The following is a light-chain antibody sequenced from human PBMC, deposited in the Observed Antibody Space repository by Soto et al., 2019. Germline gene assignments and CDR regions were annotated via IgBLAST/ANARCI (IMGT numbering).Light chain of an antibody. CDR2: LGS. V-gene: IGKV2-28*01. J-gene: IGKJ2*01. Sequence: DIVMSQSPLSLPVTPGEPASISCRSSQSLLQRNGYNYLDWYLQKPGQSPQLLIYLGSYRAAGVPDRFSGSGAGTDFTLKISRVEAEDVGVYYCMQALQTPYTFGQGTKLEI. CDR3: MQALQTPYT. CDR1: QSLLQRNGYNY.